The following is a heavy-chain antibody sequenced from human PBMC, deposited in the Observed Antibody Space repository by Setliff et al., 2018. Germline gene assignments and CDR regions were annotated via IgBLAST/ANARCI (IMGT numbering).Heavy chain of an antibody. V-gene: IGHV1-69*10. CDR3: AMKGGDFPSSWYTFDY. CDR1: GGTFSSYA. D-gene: IGHD6-13*01. J-gene: IGHJ4*02. CDR2: IIPILGIA. Sequence: GASVKVSCKASGGTFSSYAISWVRQAPGQGLEWMGGIIPILGIANYAQKFQGRATMTRNTSISTAYMELSSLRSEDTAVYYCAMKGGDFPSSWYTFDYWGQGTLVTSPQ.